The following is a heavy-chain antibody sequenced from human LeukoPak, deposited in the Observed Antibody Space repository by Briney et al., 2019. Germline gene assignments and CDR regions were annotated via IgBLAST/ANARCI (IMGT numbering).Heavy chain of an antibody. CDR3: ARLGFSNSGSYLAPSDY. J-gene: IGHJ4*02. CDR2: IYYSGGT. Sequence: SDTLSLTCTVSGGSISSYYWSWIRQPPGKGLEWSGYIYYSGGTNYNPSLKSRVTISVDTSKNQFSLKLSSVTAADTAVYYCARLGFSNSGSYLAPSDYWGQGTLVTVSS. V-gene: IGHV4-59*08. D-gene: IGHD1-26*01. CDR1: GGSISSYY.